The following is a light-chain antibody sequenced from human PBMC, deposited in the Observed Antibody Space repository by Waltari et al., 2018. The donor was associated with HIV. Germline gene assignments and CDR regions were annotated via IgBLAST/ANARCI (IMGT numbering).Light chain of an antibody. V-gene: IGLV1-51*02. CDR2: ENN. CDR1: SSNFGNDY. Sequence: QSVLTQPPSVSAAPGQKVTISCSGRSSNFGNDYVSWYQQLPGTAPKLLIYENNKRPSGIPDRFSRSKSGTSATLGITGLQTGDEADYYCGTWDSSLSAVFGTGTRVTVL. CDR3: GTWDSSLSAV. J-gene: IGLJ1*01.